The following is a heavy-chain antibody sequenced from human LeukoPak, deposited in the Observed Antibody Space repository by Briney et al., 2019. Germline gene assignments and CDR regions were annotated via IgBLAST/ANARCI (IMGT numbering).Heavy chain of an antibody. Sequence: GGSLRLSCAASGFTFSSYWMSWVRQAPGKGLEWVANIKQDGSEKYYVDSVKGRFTISRDNAKNSLYLQMNSLRAEDTAVYYCARVPHASFYDSSGYWVYWGQGTLVTVSS. CDR1: GFTFSSYW. D-gene: IGHD3-22*01. V-gene: IGHV3-7*01. CDR2: IKQDGSEK. J-gene: IGHJ4*02. CDR3: ARVPHASFYDSSGYWVY.